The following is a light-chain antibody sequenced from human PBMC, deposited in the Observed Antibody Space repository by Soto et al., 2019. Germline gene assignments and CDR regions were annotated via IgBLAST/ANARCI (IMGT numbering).Light chain of an antibody. CDR2: GAS. Sequence: EIVLTQSPGTLSLSPGERVTLSCRASQNINSNYLAWYQQKPGQAPRLLMYGASSRAAGIPDRFSGSGSGTEFTLTINRLEPEDLAVYHCQQYGTSPVTFGPGTKVDIK. CDR1: QNINSNY. V-gene: IGKV3-20*01. CDR3: QQYGTSPVT. J-gene: IGKJ3*01.